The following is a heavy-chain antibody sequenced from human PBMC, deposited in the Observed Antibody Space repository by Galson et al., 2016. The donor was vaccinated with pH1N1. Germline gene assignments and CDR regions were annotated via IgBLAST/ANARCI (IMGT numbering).Heavy chain of an antibody. CDR1: GFTLTSYW. CDR2: IKEDGSVK. CDR3: ARAIAAAGSL. V-gene: IGHV3-7*04. Sequence: SLRLSCAASGFTLTSYWMNWVRQAPGKGLEWVANIKEDGSVKYYVDSVKGRFTISRDNAKNSVYLQMNSLRAEDTAVYYCARAIAAAGSLWGQGTLVTVSS. D-gene: IGHD6-13*01. J-gene: IGHJ4*02.